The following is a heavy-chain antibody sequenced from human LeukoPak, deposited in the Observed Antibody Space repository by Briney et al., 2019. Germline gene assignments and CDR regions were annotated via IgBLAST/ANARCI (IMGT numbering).Heavy chain of an antibody. Sequence: ASVKVSCKASGYTFTGYYIHWVRQAPGQGLEWMGWINPNSGGTNYAQKFQGGVTMTRDTSISTAYMELSRLRSDDTAVYYCARGGSGTYQTFDYWGQGTLLTVSS. V-gene: IGHV1-2*02. CDR1: GYTFTGYY. J-gene: IGHJ4*02. D-gene: IGHD3-10*01. CDR2: INPNSGGT. CDR3: ARGGSGTYQTFDY.